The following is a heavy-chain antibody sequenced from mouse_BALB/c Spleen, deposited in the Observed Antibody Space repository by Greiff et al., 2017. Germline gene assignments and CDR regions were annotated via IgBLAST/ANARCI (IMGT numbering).Heavy chain of an antibody. Sequence: VQLQQSGPQLVRPGASVKISCKASGYSFTSYWMHWVKQRPGQGLEWIGMIDPSDSETRLNQKFKDKATLTVDKSSSTAYMQLSSPTSEDSAVYYCAREEYGNCFDYWGQGTTLTVSS. D-gene: IGHD2-10*02. CDR1: GYSFTSYW. V-gene: IGHV1S126*01. CDR3: AREEYGNCFDY. J-gene: IGHJ2*01. CDR2: IDPSDSET.